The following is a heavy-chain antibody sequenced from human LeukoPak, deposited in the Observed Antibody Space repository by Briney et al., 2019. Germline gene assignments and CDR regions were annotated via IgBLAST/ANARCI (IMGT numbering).Heavy chain of an antibody. J-gene: IGHJ4*02. Sequence: GGSLRLSCAASGFTFSSYAMSWVRQAPGKGLEWVSAISGSGGSTYYVDSVKGRFTISRDNSKNTLYLQMNSLRAEDTAVYYCARDRRWDCSSTSCYTLDYWGQGTLVTVSS. V-gene: IGHV3-23*01. CDR3: ARDRRWDCSSTSCYTLDY. CDR1: GFTFSSYA. CDR2: ISGSGGST. D-gene: IGHD2-2*02.